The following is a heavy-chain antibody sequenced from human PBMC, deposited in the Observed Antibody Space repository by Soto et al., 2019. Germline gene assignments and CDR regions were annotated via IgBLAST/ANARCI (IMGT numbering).Heavy chain of an antibody. CDR3: ARDQGFHTFDH. J-gene: IGHJ4*02. CDR1: GFTFSTYN. V-gene: IGHV3-23*01. D-gene: IGHD3-10*01. Sequence: GGSLRLSCAASGFTFSTYNMIWVRQAPGKGLEWVSLISGSGDTIYYADSVKGRFAISRDNSKNTLDLQMNSLRAEDTAVYYCARDQGFHTFDHWGQGTLVTVSS. CDR2: ISGSGDTI.